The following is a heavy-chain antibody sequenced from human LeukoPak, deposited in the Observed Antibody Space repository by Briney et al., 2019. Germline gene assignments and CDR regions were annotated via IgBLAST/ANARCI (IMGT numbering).Heavy chain of an antibody. Sequence: SETLSLTCTVSGGSISSYYWSWIRQPPGKGLEWIGYIYYSGNTNYISIDTSKNQFSLQLSSVTAADTAVYYCARDRDSSGLRDFDLWGRGTLVTVSA. CDR3: ARDRDSSGLRDFDL. V-gene: IGHV4-59*01. CDR1: GGSISSYY. CDR2: IYYSGNT. J-gene: IGHJ2*01. D-gene: IGHD3-22*01.